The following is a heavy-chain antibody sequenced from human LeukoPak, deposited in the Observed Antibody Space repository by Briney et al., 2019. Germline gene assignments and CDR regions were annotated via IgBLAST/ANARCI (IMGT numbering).Heavy chain of an antibody. J-gene: IGHJ6*03. V-gene: IGHV1-24*01. CDR1: GYTLTELS. Sequence: ASVKVSCKVSGYTLTELSMHWVRQAPGKGLEWMGGFDPEDGETIYAQKSQGRVTMTEDTSTDTAYMELSSLRSEDTAVYYCATSYSGSYLSYYYYYYMDVWGKGTTVTVSS. D-gene: IGHD1-26*01. CDR3: ATSYSGSYLSYYYYYYMDV. CDR2: FDPEDGET.